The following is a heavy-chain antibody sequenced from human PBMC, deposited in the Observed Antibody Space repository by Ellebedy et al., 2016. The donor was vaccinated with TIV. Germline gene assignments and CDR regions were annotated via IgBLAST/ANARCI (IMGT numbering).Heavy chain of an antibody. CDR2: LNYGGES. Sequence: MPSETLSLTCIVSGDSISSTNYFWGWIRQPPGKGLEWIGSLNYGGESYFDPSLKSRVTMSLDTSKNQFSLQVNSVTAADTAKYYCASHRGFYSGWSFDYWGQGTLITVSS. J-gene: IGHJ4*02. CDR1: GDSISSTNYF. CDR3: ASHRGFYSGWSFDY. V-gene: IGHV4-39*07. D-gene: IGHD5-12*01.